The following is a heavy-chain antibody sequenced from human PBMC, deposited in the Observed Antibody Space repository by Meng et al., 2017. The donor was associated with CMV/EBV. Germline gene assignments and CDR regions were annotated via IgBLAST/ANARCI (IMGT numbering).Heavy chain of an antibody. V-gene: IGHV3-21*01. CDR1: FSCSR. Sequence: FSCSRSSLLPPAAEGLLWLGTSYSSRSSYINYAHTVKGRFTISRDNAKNSLYLQMNSLRAEDTAVYYCARVCGYYDSRGYTHKLFDHWGQGTLVTVSS. D-gene: IGHD3-22*01. CDR2: YSSRSSYI. J-gene: IGHJ4*02. CDR3: ARVCGYYDSRGYTHKLFDH.